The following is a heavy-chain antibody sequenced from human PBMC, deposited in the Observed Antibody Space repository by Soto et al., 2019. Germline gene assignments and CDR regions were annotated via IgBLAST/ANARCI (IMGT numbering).Heavy chain of an antibody. CDR1: GGSIRSGGDY. V-gene: IGHV4-31*03. J-gene: IGHJ4*02. Sequence: SLSLTCSVSGGSIRSGGDYWSWLRQSPGKGLEWIGHIHYTGSTFYSPSLKSRLTISLDTSKNQFSLDLRSVTAADTAMYYCARIEMASIKWGRGTLVTVSS. CDR2: IHYTGST. CDR3: ARIEMASIK.